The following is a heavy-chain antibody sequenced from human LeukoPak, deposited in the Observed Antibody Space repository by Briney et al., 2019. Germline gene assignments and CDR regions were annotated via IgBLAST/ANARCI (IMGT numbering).Heavy chain of an antibody. V-gene: IGHV4-30-4*07. CDR3: ARAEAIGSYALN. CDR1: GGSISSGGYS. Sequence: SQTLSLTCAASGGSISSGGYSWSWIRQPPGKGLEWIGYIYYSGSTYYNPSLKSRVTISVDKSKIQFSMKRSSVTAADTAVYYCARAEAIGSYALNWGQGTLVTVSS. CDR2: IYYSGST. D-gene: IGHD2-2*01. J-gene: IGHJ4*02.